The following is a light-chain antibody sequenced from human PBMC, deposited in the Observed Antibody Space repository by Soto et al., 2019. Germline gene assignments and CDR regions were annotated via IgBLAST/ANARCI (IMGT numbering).Light chain of an antibody. V-gene: IGKV1-39*01. Sequence: DIQMTQSPSSLSASVGDEVTITCRASQTIMTYLNWYQLKPGKPPRLLIYAASSLQSGVPSRFSGSGSGTDSTLTISSLQPEDFATYPCQQSYNSPQTFGRGTKVDIK. J-gene: IGKJ1*01. CDR2: AAS. CDR3: QQSYNSPQT. CDR1: QTIMTY.